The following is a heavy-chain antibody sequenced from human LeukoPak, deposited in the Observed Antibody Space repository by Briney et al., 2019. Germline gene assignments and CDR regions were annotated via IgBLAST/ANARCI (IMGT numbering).Heavy chain of an antibody. CDR1: GGSISSYY. CDR3: AKHMDHYYYGMDV. Sequence: SETLSLTCTVSGGSISSYYWSWIRQPPGKGLEWIGYIYYSGSTNYNPSLKSRATISVDTSKNQFSLKLSSVTAADTAVYYCAKHMDHYYYGMDVWGQGTTVTVSS. V-gene: IGHV4-59*08. J-gene: IGHJ6*02. CDR2: IYYSGST. D-gene: IGHD3-10*01.